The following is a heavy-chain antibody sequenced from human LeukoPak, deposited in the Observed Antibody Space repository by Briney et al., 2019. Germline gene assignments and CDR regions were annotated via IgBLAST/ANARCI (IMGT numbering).Heavy chain of an antibody. V-gene: IGHV4-34*01. Sequence: SETLSLTCAVYGGSFSGYYWSWIRQPPGKGLEWIGEINHSGSTNYNPSLKSRVTISVDTSKNQFSLKLSSVTAADTAVYYCASNKPVVTATISEYYYYGMDVWGQGTTVTVSS. D-gene: IGHD2-21*02. J-gene: IGHJ6*02. CDR1: GGSFSGYY. CDR2: INHSGST. CDR3: ASNKPVVTATISEYYYYGMDV.